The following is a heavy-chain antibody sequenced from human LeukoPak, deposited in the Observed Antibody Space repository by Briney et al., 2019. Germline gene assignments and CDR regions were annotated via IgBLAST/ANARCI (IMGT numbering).Heavy chain of an antibody. CDR3: AKPPIAVVVAATYFDY. Sequence: GGSLRLSCAASGFTFSSYAMSWVRQAPGKGLEWVSAISGSGGSTYYADSVKGRFTISRDNSKNTLYLQMNSLRAEDTAVYYCAKPPIAVVVAATYFDYWGQGTLVTVSS. J-gene: IGHJ4*02. CDR2: ISGSGGST. CDR1: GFTFSSYA. D-gene: IGHD2-15*01. V-gene: IGHV3-23*01.